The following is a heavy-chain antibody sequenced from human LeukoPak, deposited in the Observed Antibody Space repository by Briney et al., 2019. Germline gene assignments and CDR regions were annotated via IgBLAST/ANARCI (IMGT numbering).Heavy chain of an antibody. J-gene: IGHJ4*02. V-gene: IGHV3-30*03. CDR1: GFTFSSYG. D-gene: IGHD4-17*01. CDR2: ISYDGSNK. CDR3: ARGSYGDYDY. Sequence: GGSLRLSCAASGFTFSSYGMHWVRQAPGKGLEWVAVISYDGSNKYYADSVKGRFTISRDNSKNTLYLQMNSLRAEDTAVYYCARGSYGDYDYWGQGTLVIVSS.